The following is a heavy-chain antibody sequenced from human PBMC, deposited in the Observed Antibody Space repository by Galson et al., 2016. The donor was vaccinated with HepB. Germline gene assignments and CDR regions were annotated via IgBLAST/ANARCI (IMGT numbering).Heavy chain of an antibody. CDR2: ISGSGGST. Sequence: SLRLSCAASGFTFRDHAMGWVRQAPGKGLEWVSVISGSGGSTYYADSVKGRLTISRDSPKNTVYLELNSLRAEDTAVYYCARSGSFSAFDYWGQGTLVSVSS. CDR1: GFTFRDHA. D-gene: IGHD1-26*01. V-gene: IGHV3-23*01. J-gene: IGHJ4*02. CDR3: ARSGSFSAFDY.